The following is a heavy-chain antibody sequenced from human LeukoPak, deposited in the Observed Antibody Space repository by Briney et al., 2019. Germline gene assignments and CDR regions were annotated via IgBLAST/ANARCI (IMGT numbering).Heavy chain of an antibody. Sequence: GGSLRLSCAASGFTFSSYAMSWVRQAPGKGLGWVSGISGAGGSTYYADSVKGRFTISRDDSKNTLYLQMNSLRPEDTAVYYCARGVGGPFNWFDSWGQGSLVTVSS. V-gene: IGHV3-23*01. CDR3: ARGVGGPFNWFDS. CDR2: ISGAGGST. D-gene: IGHD1-26*01. J-gene: IGHJ5*01. CDR1: GFTFSSYA.